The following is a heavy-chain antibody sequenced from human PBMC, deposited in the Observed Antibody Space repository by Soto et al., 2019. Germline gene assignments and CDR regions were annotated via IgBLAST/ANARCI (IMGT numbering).Heavy chain of an antibody. CDR1: GGSISSSSYY. D-gene: IGHD2-2*01. V-gene: IGHV4-39*01. CDR2: IYYSGST. CDR3: ARLHGYCISSSCHGHYAMDV. Sequence: PSETLSLTCTVSGGSISSSSYYWGWIRQPPGKGLDWIGSIYYSGSTYYNPSLKSRVTISVDRSENQFSLKVRSVTTADTAVYYCARLHGYCISSSCHGHYAMDVWGQGTTVTVSS. J-gene: IGHJ6*02.